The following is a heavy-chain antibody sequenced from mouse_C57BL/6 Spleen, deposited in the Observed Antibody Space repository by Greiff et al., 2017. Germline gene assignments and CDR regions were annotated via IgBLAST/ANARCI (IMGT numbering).Heavy chain of an antibody. Sequence: VKLMESGAELARPGASVKLSCKASGYTFTSYGISWVKQRTGQGLEWIGEIYPRSGNTYYNEKFKGKATLTADKSSSTAYMELRSLTSEDSAVYYCARGLITTVVAPFDYWGQGTTRTVSS. V-gene: IGHV1-81*01. J-gene: IGHJ2*01. D-gene: IGHD1-1*01. CDR2: IYPRSGNT. CDR1: GYTFTSYG. CDR3: ARGLITTVVAPFDY.